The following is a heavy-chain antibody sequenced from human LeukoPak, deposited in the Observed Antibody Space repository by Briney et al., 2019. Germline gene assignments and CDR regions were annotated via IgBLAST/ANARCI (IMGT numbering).Heavy chain of an antibody. Sequence: GASVKVSCKASGGTFSSYAISWVRQAPGQGLEWMGGIIPIPGTANYAQKFQGRVTITADKSTRTAYMELSSLRSEDTAVYYCARSIVGAKDYFDYWGQGTLVTVSS. J-gene: IGHJ4*02. CDR1: GGTFSSYA. CDR2: IIPIPGTA. V-gene: IGHV1-69*10. D-gene: IGHD1-26*01. CDR3: ARSIVGAKDYFDY.